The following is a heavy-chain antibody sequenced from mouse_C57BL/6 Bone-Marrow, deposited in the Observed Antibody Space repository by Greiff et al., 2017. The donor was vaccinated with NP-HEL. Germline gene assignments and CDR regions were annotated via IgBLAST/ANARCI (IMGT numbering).Heavy chain of an antibody. Sequence: QVHVKQSGAELARPGASVKLSCKASGYTFTSYGISWVKQRTGQGLEWIGEIYPRSGNTYYNEKFKGKATLTADKSSSTAYMELRSLTSDDSAVYFCARHGSSYCYWYFDVWGTGTTVTVSS. V-gene: IGHV1-81*01. J-gene: IGHJ1*03. CDR1: GYTFTSYG. CDR3: ARHGSSYCYWYFDV. CDR2: IYPRSGNT. D-gene: IGHD1-1*01.